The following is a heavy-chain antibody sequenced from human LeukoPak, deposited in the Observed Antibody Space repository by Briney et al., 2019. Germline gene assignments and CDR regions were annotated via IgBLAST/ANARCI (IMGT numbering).Heavy chain of an antibody. V-gene: IGHV1-2*02. J-gene: IGHJ4*02. Sequence: ASVKVSCKASGYTFTGYYIHWVRQAPGQGLEWMGWINPNSGGTKYAQKFRGRVTMTRDTSISTAYMELKRPTSDDTAVYYCARDGAHIVVVTAISNFDNWGQGTLVTVSS. D-gene: IGHD2-21*02. CDR3: ARDGAHIVVVTAISNFDN. CDR1: GYTFTGYY. CDR2: INPNSGGT.